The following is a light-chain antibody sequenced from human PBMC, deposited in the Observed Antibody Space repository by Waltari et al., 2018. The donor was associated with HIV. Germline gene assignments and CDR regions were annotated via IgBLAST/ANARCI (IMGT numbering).Light chain of an antibody. Sequence: DIQMTQSPSTLSASVGDRVTITCRASQSIGNWLAWYQQKSGRSPRLLLYKASNLQSGVPSRFSGSGSETEFTLTISSLQPDDSATYFCQQYNIYPDYTFGQGTKLEIK. J-gene: IGKJ2*01. CDR3: QQYNIYPDYT. V-gene: IGKV1-5*03. CDR2: KAS. CDR1: QSIGNW.